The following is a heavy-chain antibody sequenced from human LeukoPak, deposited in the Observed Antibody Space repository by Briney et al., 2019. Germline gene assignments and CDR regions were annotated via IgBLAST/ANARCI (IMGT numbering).Heavy chain of an antibody. J-gene: IGHJ4*02. CDR2: IYCSGCT. D-gene: IGHD6-19*01. CDR1: GGSISSGDYY. Sequence: PSETLSLTCTVSGGSISSGDYYWSWIGQPPGKGLEWVVYIYCSGCTYYNPSLMCRVTISVDTSKNLFSLKLSSVTAADRAVYYCVRSTWAVAVGHWGQGTLVTVSS. CDR3: VRSTWAVAVGH. V-gene: IGHV4-30-4*01.